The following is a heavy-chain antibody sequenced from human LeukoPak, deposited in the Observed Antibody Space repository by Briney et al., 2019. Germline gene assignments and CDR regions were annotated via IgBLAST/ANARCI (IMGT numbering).Heavy chain of an antibody. D-gene: IGHD3-22*01. J-gene: IGHJ4*02. CDR2: LYAGGTT. CDR1: GFSVSNNY. V-gene: IGHV3-53*01. CDR3: ATGITAMIVAPGY. Sequence: GGSLRLSRAASGFSVSNNYMTWVRQAPGKGLEWVSILYAGGTTYYADSVKGRFTISRDHSKNTLYLQMNSLRADDTAVYYCATGITAMIVAPGYWGQGTLVTVSS.